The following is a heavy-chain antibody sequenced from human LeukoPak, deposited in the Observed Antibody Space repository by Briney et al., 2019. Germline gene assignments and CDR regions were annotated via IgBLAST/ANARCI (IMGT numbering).Heavy chain of an antibody. V-gene: IGHV4-34*01. CDR2: INHSGST. D-gene: IGHD3-10*01. CDR1: GGSFSGYY. Sequence: SETLSLTCAVYGGSFSGYYWSWIRQPPGKGLEWIGEINHSGSTNYNPSLKSRVTISVDTSKNQFSLKLSSVTAADTAVYYCAKVVRYYGSGSYDYWGQGTLVTVSS. CDR3: AKVVRYYGSGSYDY. J-gene: IGHJ4*02.